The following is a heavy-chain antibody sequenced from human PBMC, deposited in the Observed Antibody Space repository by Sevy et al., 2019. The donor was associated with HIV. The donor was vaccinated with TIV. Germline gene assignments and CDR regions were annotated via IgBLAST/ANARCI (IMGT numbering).Heavy chain of an antibody. J-gene: IGHJ6*02. CDR3: ARDLIVPTGMFYYGMDV. Sequence: EGSLRLSCVASGFTVGTYWMSWVRQAPGKGLQWVASIKQDESEKNYVDSVKGRFTISRDNAKNSLALQMNSLRAEDTAVYYCARDLIVPTGMFYYGMDVWGQGTTVTVSS. V-gene: IGHV3-7*01. D-gene: IGHD2-2*01. CDR1: GFTVGTYW. CDR2: IKQDESEK.